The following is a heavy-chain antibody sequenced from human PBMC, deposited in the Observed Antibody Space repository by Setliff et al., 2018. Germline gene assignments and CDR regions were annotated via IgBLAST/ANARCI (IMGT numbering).Heavy chain of an antibody. CDR3: AQKRQRASWAFDP. Sequence: GESLKISCKESRDSFTNYWIIWVRQVPGKGLEWMGMIFPADADTRYNPSFKGQVTMSLDRSITTAYLQWDSLKASDTAIYYCAQKRQRASWAFDPWGRGTLVTSPQ. CDR2: IFPADADT. J-gene: IGHJ5*02. V-gene: IGHV5-51*01. D-gene: IGHD2-2*01. CDR1: RDSFTNYW.